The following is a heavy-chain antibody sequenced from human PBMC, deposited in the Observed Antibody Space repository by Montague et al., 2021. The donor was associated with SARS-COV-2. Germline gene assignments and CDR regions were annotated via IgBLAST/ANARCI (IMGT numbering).Heavy chain of an antibody. J-gene: IGHJ4*02. D-gene: IGHD1-1*01. V-gene: IGHV4-59*01. CDR2: IYYSGIT. Sequence: SETRSLTSTVSGDSIRSYYWNWIRQPPGKGLEWIGNIYYSGITNYNPSLKSRVTTSIDTSKNQFSLRLSSVTAAATAVYYCARVRLTGTTAPYFDYWGQGTLVTVSS. CDR3: ARVRLTGTTAPYFDY. CDR1: GDSIRSYY.